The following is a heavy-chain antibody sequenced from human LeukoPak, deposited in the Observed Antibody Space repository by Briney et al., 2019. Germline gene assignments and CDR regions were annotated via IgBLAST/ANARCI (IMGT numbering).Heavy chain of an antibody. D-gene: IGHD5-12*01. V-gene: IGHV1-3*03. J-gene: IGHJ3*02. Sequence: ASVKVSCKASGYTFTKYAIHWVRQAPGQRLEWMGWINTGNGNTRYSQDFQGRLTITRDTFASTVYMELSSLTSEDMAVYSCARGNSAYDFAFDIWGQGTMVTVSS. CDR3: ARGNSAYDFAFDI. CDR2: INTGNGNT. CDR1: GYTFTKYA.